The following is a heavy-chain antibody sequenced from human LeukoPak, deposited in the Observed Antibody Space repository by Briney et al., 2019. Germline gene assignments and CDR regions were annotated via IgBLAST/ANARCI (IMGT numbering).Heavy chain of an antibody. CDR3: TRDRYSSGWGGPFDY. J-gene: IGHJ4*02. CDR2: LYRGGST. Sequence: PGGSLRLSCAASGFTVSSDYMSWVRQAPGKGLEWVSVLYRGGSTYYADSVKGRFTISRDNSKNTLYLQMNSLRAEDTAVYYCTRDRYSSGWGGPFDYWGQGTLVTVSS. V-gene: IGHV3-66*01. D-gene: IGHD6-19*01. CDR1: GFTVSSDY.